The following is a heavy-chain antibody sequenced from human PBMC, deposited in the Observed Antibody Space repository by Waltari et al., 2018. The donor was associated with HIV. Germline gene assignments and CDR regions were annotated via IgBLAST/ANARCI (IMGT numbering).Heavy chain of an antibody. Sequence: VRLQESGPSEVKPSETLSLTCRVSGYSIGAGYYWGWIRQSPGKGLEWIGTMFHRGNPYYNPSLQSRVSMSIDSSKTQFSLTLTSVTAADTAMYYCATVSTITTEKYFDYWGRGMLVTV. CDR3: ATVSTITTEKYFDY. CDR2: MFHRGNP. V-gene: IGHV4-38-2*01. D-gene: IGHD5-12*01. CDR1: GYSIGAGYY. J-gene: IGHJ4*01.